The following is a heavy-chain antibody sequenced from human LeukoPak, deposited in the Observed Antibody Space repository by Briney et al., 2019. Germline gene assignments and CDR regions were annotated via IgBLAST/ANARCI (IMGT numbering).Heavy chain of an antibody. CDR1: GYTFTGYY. CDR3: ARVYYGSGSYYLAY. CDR2: INPNSGGT. V-gene: IGHV1-2*02. Sequence: GASVKVSCKASGYTFTGYYMHWVRQAPGQGLEWMGWINPNSGGTNYAQKFQGRVTMTRDTSISTAYMELSRLRSEDTALYYCARVYYGSGSYYLAYWGQGTLVTVSS. D-gene: IGHD3-10*01. J-gene: IGHJ4*02.